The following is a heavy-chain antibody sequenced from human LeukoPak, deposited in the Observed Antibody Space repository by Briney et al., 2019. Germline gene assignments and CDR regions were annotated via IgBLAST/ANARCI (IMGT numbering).Heavy chain of an antibody. CDR2: IIPIFGTP. CDR1: GGTFNTYS. J-gene: IGHJ5*02. CDR3: AREGSNYYGSGPNWFDP. V-gene: IGHV1-69*01. D-gene: IGHD3-10*01. Sequence: ASVKVSCKASGGTFNTYSISWVRQAPGQGPEWMGGIIPIFGTPNYVQKFQGRVTITADESTSTAYMELSSLRSEDTAVYYCAREGSNYYGSGPNWFDPWGQGTLVTVSS.